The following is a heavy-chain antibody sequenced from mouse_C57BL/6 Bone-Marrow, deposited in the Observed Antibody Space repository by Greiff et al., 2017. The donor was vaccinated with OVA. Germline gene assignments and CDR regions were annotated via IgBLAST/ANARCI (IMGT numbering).Heavy chain of an antibody. D-gene: IGHD2-3*01. V-gene: IGHV14-2*01. CDR3: LWLLRIYWYFDV. CDR2: IDPEDGET. Sequence: VQLKESGAELVKPGASVKLSCTASGFNIKDYYLHWVKQRTEQGLEWIGRIDPEDGETKYAPKFQGKATITADTSSNTAYLQLSSLTSEDTAVYYCLWLLRIYWYFDVWGTGTTVTVSS. J-gene: IGHJ1*03. CDR1: GFNIKDYY.